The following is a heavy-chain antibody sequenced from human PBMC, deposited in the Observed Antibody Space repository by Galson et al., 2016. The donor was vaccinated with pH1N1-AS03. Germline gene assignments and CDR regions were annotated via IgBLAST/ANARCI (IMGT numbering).Heavy chain of an antibody. CDR1: GGSIRSSNYY. CDR3: ARQDSGAYYLDS. D-gene: IGHD1-26*01. Sequence: ETLSLTCTASGGSIRSSNYYWGWIRQPPGKGLEWIGSMYYTGTNFYNPSLKSRVSMSVDTSKNQFSLRLSSVTAADTAVYYCARQDSGAYYLDSWGPGALVTVSS. CDR2: MYYTGTN. V-gene: IGHV4-39*01. J-gene: IGHJ4*02.